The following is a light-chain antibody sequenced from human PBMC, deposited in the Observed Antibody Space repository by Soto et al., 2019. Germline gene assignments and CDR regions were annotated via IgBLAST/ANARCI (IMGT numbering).Light chain of an antibody. Sequence: EIFLAQSPGTLSLSRWEIATLSWRASQSVSSSFLAWYQQKAGQAPRLLIYGASRRATGIPDRFSGSGSGTDFTLTISRLEPEDFAVHYCQQYVSSPWAFGQGTKVDIK. CDR1: QSVSSSF. V-gene: IGKV3-20*01. J-gene: IGKJ1*01. CDR2: GAS. CDR3: QQYVSSPWA.